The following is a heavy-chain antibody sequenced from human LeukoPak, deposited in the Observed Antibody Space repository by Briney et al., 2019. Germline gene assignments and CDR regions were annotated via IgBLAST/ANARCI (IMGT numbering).Heavy chain of an antibody. CDR3: ARGSTEFDY. Sequence: GGSLRLSCAASGFIFSHYGMHWVRQAPGRGLEWVSVIYSGGSTYYADSMKGRFTISRDNSKNTLYLQMNSLRAEDTAVYYCARGSTEFDYWGQGTLVTVSS. V-gene: IGHV3-53*01. J-gene: IGHJ4*02. CDR1: GFIFSHYG. CDR2: IYSGGST.